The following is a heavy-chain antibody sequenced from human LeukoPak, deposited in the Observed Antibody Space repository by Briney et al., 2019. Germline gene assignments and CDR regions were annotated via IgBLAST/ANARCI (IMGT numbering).Heavy chain of an antibody. CDR1: GFTFSTYW. V-gene: IGHV3-7*01. J-gene: IGHJ4*02. CDR3: ARLPLATARYYFDY. Sequence: GGSLRLSCAASGFTFSTYWMSWVRQAPGKGLEWVANIKQDGSEKYHVVSVKGRFTISRDNAKNSLYLQMNSLRAEDTAVYHCARLPLATARYYFDYWGQGTLVTVSS. CDR2: IKQDGSEK. D-gene: IGHD4-17*01.